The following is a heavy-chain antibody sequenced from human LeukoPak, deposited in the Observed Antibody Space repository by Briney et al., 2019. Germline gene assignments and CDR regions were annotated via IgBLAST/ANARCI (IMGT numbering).Heavy chain of an antibody. Sequence: GGSLRLSCAASGFDFSRNWMTWVRQGPGKGREWVANIKQDGREEYYVDSMKGRFTISRDNAKKSTYLQMNRVRAEDTAVYYCARDYGDHPYPEVTLDLWGQGTLVTVSS. CDR1: GFDFSRNW. V-gene: IGHV3-7*01. D-gene: IGHD2-21*01. CDR3: ARDYGDHPYPEVTLDL. J-gene: IGHJ4*02. CDR2: IKQDGREE.